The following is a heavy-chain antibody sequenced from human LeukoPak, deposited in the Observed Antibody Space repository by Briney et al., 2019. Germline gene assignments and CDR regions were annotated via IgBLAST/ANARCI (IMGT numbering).Heavy chain of an antibody. V-gene: IGHV3-23*01. CDR3: AGERNWGFDY. D-gene: IGHD7-27*01. J-gene: IGHJ4*02. CDR2: ISGSGHRT. Sequence: GSLRLSCAAPGFTFSSYAMSWVRQAPGKGLEWVSTISGSGHRTYYADSVKGRFTISRDNSKNTLFLQMNSLRAEDTAVYYCAGERNWGFDYWGQGTLVTVSS. CDR1: GFTFSSYA.